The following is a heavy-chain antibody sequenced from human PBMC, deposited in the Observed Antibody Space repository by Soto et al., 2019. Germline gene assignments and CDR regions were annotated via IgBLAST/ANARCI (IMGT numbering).Heavy chain of an antibody. J-gene: IGHJ3*02. V-gene: IGHV4-31*03. CDR2: IYYSGST. CDR1: GGSISSGGYY. CDR3: ARDIPLCGGDCGNAFDI. D-gene: IGHD2-21*02. Sequence: QVQLQESGPGLVKPSQTLSLTCTVSGGSISSGGYYWSWIRQHPGKGLEWIGYIYYSGSTYYNPSLKSRVTISVDTSKNQFSLKLSSVTAADTAVYYCARDIPLCGGDCGNAFDIWGQGTMVTVSS.